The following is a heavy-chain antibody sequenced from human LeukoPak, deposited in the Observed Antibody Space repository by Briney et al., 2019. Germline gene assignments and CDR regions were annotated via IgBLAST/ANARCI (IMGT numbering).Heavy chain of an antibody. V-gene: IGHV3-7*05. CDR2: IDRGGSKK. Sequence: PGKSLRLSCEVSGFTLSGYWMAWVRQAPGRGLEWVAHIDRGGSKKNYVDPVKGRFTISRDNAKKSVYLQMDSLRAEDTAVYYCARDDYLDYWGQGTLVTVSS. CDR1: GFTLSGYW. D-gene: IGHD3-16*01. CDR3: ARDDYLDY. J-gene: IGHJ4*02.